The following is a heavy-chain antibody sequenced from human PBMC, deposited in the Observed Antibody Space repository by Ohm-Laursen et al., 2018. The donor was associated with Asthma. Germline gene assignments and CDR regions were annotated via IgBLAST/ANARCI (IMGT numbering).Heavy chain of an antibody. CDR2: FNPNDGAT. V-gene: IGHV1-2*06. CDR1: GYTFTAYY. CDR3: ASGLAGDYGDYIPDF. D-gene: IGHD4-17*01. Sequence: SSVKVSCKASGYTFTAYYMHWVRQAPGQGLEWMGRFNPNDGATSFAQKFQGRVTMTWDTSITTAYMELSRLRSDDTAMYYCASGLAGDYGDYIPDFWGQGSLVTVSS. J-gene: IGHJ4*02.